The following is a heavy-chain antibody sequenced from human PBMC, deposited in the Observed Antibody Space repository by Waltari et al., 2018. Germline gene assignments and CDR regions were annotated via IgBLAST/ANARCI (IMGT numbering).Heavy chain of an antibody. Sequence: EVQVVESGGGLVQPGRSLRLSCTVSGFTFGDYALPWVRQAPEKGLEWIRFIRSGGTAEYAASVKGRFTISRDDSRSTAYLQLNSLETEDTAVYYCTRAYYYDSTTYYRNYFDLWGQGTLVTVSS. J-gene: IGHJ4*02. D-gene: IGHD3-10*01. V-gene: IGHV3-49*04. CDR2: IRSGGTA. CDR1: GFTFGDYA. CDR3: TRAYYYDSTTYYRNYFDL.